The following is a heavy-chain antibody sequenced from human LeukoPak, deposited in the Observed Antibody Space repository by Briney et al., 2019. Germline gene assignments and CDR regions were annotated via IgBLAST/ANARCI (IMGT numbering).Heavy chain of an antibody. V-gene: IGHV6-1*01. CDR3: ARDRTGDLYIDY. J-gene: IGHJ4*02. D-gene: IGHD7-27*01. CDR2: TYYRSRWYN. CDR1: GDSVSSNSAA. Sequence: SQTLSLTCAISGDSVSSNSAAWNWIRQSPSRGLEWLGRTYYRSRWYNNYAIFVKSRITINSDTSKNQFSLQLNSVTPEDTAVYYCARDRTGDLYIDYWGQGTLVTVSS.